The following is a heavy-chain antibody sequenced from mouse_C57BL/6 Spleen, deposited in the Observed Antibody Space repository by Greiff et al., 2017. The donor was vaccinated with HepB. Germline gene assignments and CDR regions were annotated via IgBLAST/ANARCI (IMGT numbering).Heavy chain of an antibody. D-gene: IGHD1-1*01. CDR2: IYPGDGDT. Sequence: QVHVKQSGPELVKPGASVKISCKASGYAFSSSWMNWVKQRPGKGLEWIGRIYPGDGDTNYNGKFKGKATLTADKSSSTAYMQLSSLTSEDSAVYFCASYYGSSYVVWYFDVWGTGTTVTVSS. CDR3: ASYYGSSYVVWYFDV. V-gene: IGHV1-82*01. CDR1: GYAFSSSW. J-gene: IGHJ1*03.